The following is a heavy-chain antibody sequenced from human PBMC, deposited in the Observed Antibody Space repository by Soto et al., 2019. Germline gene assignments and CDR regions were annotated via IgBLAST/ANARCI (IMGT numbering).Heavy chain of an antibody. V-gene: IGHV4-59*01. CDR2: IYYSGST. CDR1: GGSISSYY. Sequence: PSETLSLTCTVSGGSISSYYWSWIRQPPGKGLEWIGYIYYSGSTNYNPSLKSRVTISVDTSKNQFSLKLSSVTAADTAVYYCARRGRHSRSWYGDAFDIWGQGTMVTVSS. CDR3: ARRGRHSRSWYGDAFDI. J-gene: IGHJ3*02. D-gene: IGHD6-13*01.